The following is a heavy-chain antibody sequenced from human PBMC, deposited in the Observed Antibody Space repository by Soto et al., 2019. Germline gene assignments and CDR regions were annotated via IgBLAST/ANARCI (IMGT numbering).Heavy chain of an antibody. CDR1: GYTFTSYG. J-gene: IGHJ3*02. D-gene: IGHD3-22*01. Sequence: ASVKVSCKASGYTFTSYGISWVRQAPGQGLEWMGWISAYNGNTNYAQKLQGRVTMTTDTSTSTAYMDLRSLRSDDTAVYYCARETYYYDSSGYPLSNAFDIWGQGTMVTVSS. CDR3: ARETYYYDSSGYPLSNAFDI. V-gene: IGHV1-18*04. CDR2: ISAYNGNT.